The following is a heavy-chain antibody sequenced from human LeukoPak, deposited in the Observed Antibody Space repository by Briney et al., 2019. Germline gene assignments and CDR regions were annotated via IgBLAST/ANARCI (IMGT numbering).Heavy chain of an antibody. D-gene: IGHD2-2*01. CDR3: ARGRDCSSTNCAAKGHWFDP. CDR1: GFTFSSYS. V-gene: IGHV3-21*01. J-gene: IGHJ5*02. Sequence: GGSLRLSCAASGFTFSSYSMNWVRQAPGEGLEWVSSISSSSSSYIYYADSVKGRFTISRDNAKNSLYLQMNSLRAEDTAVYYCARGRDCSSTNCAAKGHWFDPWGQGTLVTVSS. CDR2: ISSSSSSYI.